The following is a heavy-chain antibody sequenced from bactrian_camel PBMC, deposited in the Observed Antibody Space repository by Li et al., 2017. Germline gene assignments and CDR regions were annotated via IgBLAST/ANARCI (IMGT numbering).Heavy chain of an antibody. D-gene: IGHD6*01. Sequence: QVQLVESGGGLVQPGGSLRLSCAASGFTYAAYCMAWFRQVPGKEREGVASINGHVATNYADSVKGRFTISKAATENTLYLQMNSLKPEDTATYYCATFEGWCENRPNFPVSGFRHWGQGTQVTVS. J-gene: IGHJ4*01. V-gene: IGHV3S1*01. CDR2: SINGHVAT. CDR3: ATFEGWCENRPNFPVSGFRH. CDR1: GFTYAAYC.